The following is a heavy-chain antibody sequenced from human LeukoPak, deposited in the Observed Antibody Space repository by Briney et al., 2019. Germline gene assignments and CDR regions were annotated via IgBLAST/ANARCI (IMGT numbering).Heavy chain of an antibody. Sequence: GGSLRLSCVASGFTFSSRPMHSVRQVPGKGLEHVSAISANAGSTFYPDSVRGRFAISRDNSKNTLYLQMGSLRGDDTAVYYLARDHGNGLLARYYFDLWGQGTLVTVSS. J-gene: IGHJ4*02. CDR2: ISANAGST. CDR3: ARDHGNGLLARYYFDL. CDR1: GFTFSSRP. V-gene: IGHV3-64*02. D-gene: IGHD2-8*01.